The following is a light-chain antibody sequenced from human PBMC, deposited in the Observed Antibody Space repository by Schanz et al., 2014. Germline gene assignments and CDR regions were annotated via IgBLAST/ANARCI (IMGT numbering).Light chain of an antibody. CDR2: DVS. J-gene: IGLJ3*02. V-gene: IGLV2-14*03. CDR3: AAWDDSLNGPM. CDR1: SSDVGGYNY. Sequence: QSALTQPASVSGSPGQSITISCTGTSSDVGGYNYVSWYQHHPGKAPKLMIYDVSNRPSGVPDRFSGSKSGTSASLAISGLQSEDEADYYCAAWDDSLNGPMFGGGTKLTVL.